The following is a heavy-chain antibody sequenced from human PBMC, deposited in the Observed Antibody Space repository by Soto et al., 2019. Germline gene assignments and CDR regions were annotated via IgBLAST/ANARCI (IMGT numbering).Heavy chain of an antibody. CDR1: GGSISSGGYY. CDR2: IYYSGST. Sequence: QVQLQESGPGLVKPSQTLSLTCTVSGGSISSGGYYWSWVRQHPGKGLEWIGYIYYSGSTYYNPSLKSRVTISVDTSKNQFSLKLRSVTAADTAVYYCARLAPLMIFGVVIGWFDPWGQGTLVTVSS. J-gene: IGHJ5*02. CDR3: ARLAPLMIFGVVIGWFDP. V-gene: IGHV4-31*03. D-gene: IGHD3-3*01.